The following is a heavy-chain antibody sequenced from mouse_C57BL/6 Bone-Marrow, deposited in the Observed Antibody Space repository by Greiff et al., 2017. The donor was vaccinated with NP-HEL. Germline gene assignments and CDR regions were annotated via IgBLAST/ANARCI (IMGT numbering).Heavy chain of an antibody. J-gene: IGHJ2*01. Sequence: VQLQQSGAELARPGASVKMSCKASGYTFTSYTMHWVKQRPGQGLEWIGYINPSSGYTKYNQKFKDKATLTADKSSSTAYMQLSSLTSEDSAVYYWARREVTTVVATRNYYFDYWGQGTTLTVSS. D-gene: IGHD1-1*01. V-gene: IGHV1-4*01. CDR3: ARREVTTVVATRNYYFDY. CDR1: GYTFTSYT. CDR2: INPSSGYT.